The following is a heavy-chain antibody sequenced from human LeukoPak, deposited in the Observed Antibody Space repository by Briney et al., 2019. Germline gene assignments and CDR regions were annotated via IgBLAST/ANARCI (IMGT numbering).Heavy chain of an antibody. CDR3: TRSHDSSGSTYYYYYYMDV. V-gene: IGHV3-49*04. Sequence: PGRSLRLSCTASGFTFGDYAMSWVRQAPGKGLEWVGFIRSKAYGGTTEYAASVKGRFTISRDDSKSIAYLQMNSLKTEDTAVYYCTRSHDSSGSTYYYYYYMDVWGKGTTVTISS. J-gene: IGHJ6*03. CDR2: IRSKAYGGTT. D-gene: IGHD3-22*01. CDR1: GFTFGDYA.